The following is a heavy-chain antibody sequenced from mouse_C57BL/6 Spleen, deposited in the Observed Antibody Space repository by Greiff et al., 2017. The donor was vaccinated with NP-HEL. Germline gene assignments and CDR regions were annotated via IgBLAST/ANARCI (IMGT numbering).Heavy chain of an antibody. Sequence: EVKLQESGPGLVKPSQSLSLTCSVTGFSITSGYYWNWIRQFPGNKLEWMGYISYDGSNNYNPSLKNRISITRDTSKNQFFLKLNSVTTEDTATYYCARNPLHWAFAYWGQGTLVTVSA. D-gene: IGHD4-1*01. CDR3: ARNPLHWAFAY. J-gene: IGHJ3*01. V-gene: IGHV3-6*01. CDR2: ISYDGSN. CDR1: GFSITSGYY.